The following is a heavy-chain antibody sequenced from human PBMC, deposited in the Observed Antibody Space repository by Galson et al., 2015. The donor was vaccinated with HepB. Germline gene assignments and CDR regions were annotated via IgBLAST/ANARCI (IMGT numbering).Heavy chain of an antibody. V-gene: IGHV3-30*03. CDR2: ISYDGDSN. CDR3: ARDEGSTGWYYFDH. D-gene: IGHD6-19*01. CDR1: GFTFSSYA. J-gene: IGHJ4*02. Sequence: SLRLSCAASGFTFSSYAMHWVRQAPGKGLEWVAGISYDGDSNDYAESVKGRFTISRDNSKNTQYLQMDSLRPEDTAVYFCARDEGSTGWYYFDHWGQGTLVTVSS.